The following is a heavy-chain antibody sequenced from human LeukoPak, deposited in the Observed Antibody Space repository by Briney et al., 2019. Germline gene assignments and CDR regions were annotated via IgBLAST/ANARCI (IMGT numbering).Heavy chain of an antibody. CDR3: ARAQRGVRVYYYYYMDV. V-gene: IGHV1-69*06. CDR1: GGTFSSYE. J-gene: IGHJ6*03. Sequence: SVKVSCKASGGTFSSYEISWVRQAPGQGPEWMGGIIPMFGTAKYAQKFQGRVTITADKSTSTAYMELSSLRSEDTAVYYCARAQRGVRVYYYYYMDVWGKGTTVTVSS. D-gene: IGHD1-26*01. CDR2: IIPMFGTA.